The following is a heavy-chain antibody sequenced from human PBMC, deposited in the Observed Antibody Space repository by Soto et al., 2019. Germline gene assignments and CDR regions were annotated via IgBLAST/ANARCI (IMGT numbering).Heavy chain of an antibody. V-gene: IGHV3-74*01. Sequence: QLVESGGGLVQPGGSLRISCAASGSTFGTYWMHWVRQAPGKGLVWVSRIGNDGSAVYADSVKGRFTTSRDNAKNTVYLQMNSLRDEDTAVYYCARDIPHNWFDAWGQGTLVTVSS. CDR1: GSTFGTYW. CDR3: ARDIPHNWFDA. J-gene: IGHJ5*02. CDR2: IGNDGSA. D-gene: IGHD2-21*01.